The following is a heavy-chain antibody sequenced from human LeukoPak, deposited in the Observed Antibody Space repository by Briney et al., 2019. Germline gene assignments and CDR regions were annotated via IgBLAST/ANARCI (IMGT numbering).Heavy chain of an antibody. D-gene: IGHD3-3*01. CDR2: NYYSAST. CDR1: GGSISSATYY. J-gene: IGHJ5*02. Sequence: SETLSLTCAVSGGSISSATYYWGWLRQPPGKGLEWIGSNYYSASTYYNPSLKSRVTISVDTSKNQFSLNLSSVTAADTAVYYCARNYYDFWSGYYGPWFDPWGQGTLVTVSS. V-gene: IGHV4-39*01. CDR3: ARNYYDFWSGYYGPWFDP.